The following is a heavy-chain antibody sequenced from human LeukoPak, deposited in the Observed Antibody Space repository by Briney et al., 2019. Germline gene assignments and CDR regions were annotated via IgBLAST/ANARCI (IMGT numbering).Heavy chain of an antibody. CDR1: GGSFSGYY. J-gene: IGHJ4*02. Sequence: SETLSLTCAVYGGSFSGYYWSWLRQPPGKGLEWIGEINHSGSTNYNPSLKSRVTISVDTSKNQFSLKLSSVTAADTAVYYCASRSGYYYGGTAFDYWGQGTLVTVSS. CDR2: INHSGST. CDR3: ASRSGYYYGGTAFDY. D-gene: IGHD3-22*01. V-gene: IGHV4-34*01.